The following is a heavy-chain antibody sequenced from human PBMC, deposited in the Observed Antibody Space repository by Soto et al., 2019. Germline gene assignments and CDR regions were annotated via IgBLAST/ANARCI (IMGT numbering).Heavy chain of an antibody. CDR3: VKDKMEQWLVGGYYDY. J-gene: IGHJ4*02. CDR2: TIDSGGRS. CDR1: GFTFSSHA. V-gene: IGHV3-23*01. Sequence: EVQLLESGGGLVQPGGSLRLSCAASGFTFSSHAMSWVRQAPGKGLEWVSSTIDSGGRSYHADSGRGRFTISRDNSKNTLYLQMNSLRADDTAIYYCVKDKMEQWLVGGYYDYWGQGALVTVSS. D-gene: IGHD6-19*01.